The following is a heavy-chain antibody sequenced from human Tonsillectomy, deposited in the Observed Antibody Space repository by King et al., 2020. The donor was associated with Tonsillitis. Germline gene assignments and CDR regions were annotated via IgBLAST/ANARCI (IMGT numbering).Heavy chain of an antibody. J-gene: IGHJ4*02. D-gene: IGHD3-3*01. CDR3: ARVTENYDFWSGYSYYFDY. V-gene: IGHV1-18*01. CDR2: ISAYNGNT. Sequence: QLVQSGAEVKKPGASVKVSCKASGYTFTSYGISWVRQAPGQGLEWMGWISAYNGNTNYAQKLQGRVTMTTDTSTRTAYMELRSLRSDDTAVYYCARVTENYDFWSGYSYYFDYWGQGTLVTVSS. CDR1: GYTFTSYG.